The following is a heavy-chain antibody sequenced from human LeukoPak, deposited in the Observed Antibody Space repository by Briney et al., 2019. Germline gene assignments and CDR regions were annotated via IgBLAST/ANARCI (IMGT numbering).Heavy chain of an antibody. Sequence: ASVKVSCKASGYTFTDYYIHWVRQAPGQGLEWMGLIHPNNGDTYFAQKFRGRVTMTRDTSISTTCMELNRLTSDDTAVYYCARDYSGSYTHWAQGTLVTISS. CDR3: ARDYSGSYTH. CDR2: IHPNNGDT. V-gene: IGHV1-2*06. D-gene: IGHD1-26*01. J-gene: IGHJ4*02. CDR1: GYTFTDYY.